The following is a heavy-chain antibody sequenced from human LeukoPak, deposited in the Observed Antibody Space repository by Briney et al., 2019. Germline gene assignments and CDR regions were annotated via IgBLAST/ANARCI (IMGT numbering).Heavy chain of an antibody. CDR3: AKEVNSNYGGYYYYYYGMDV. Sequence: PGGSLRLSCAASGFTFDDYAMHWVRQAPGKGLEWVSGISWNGGRVGYADSVKGRFTISRDNAKNSLYLQMNSLRAEDTALYYCAKEVNSNYGGYYYYYYGMDVWGQGTTVTVSS. D-gene: IGHD4-11*01. CDR1: GFTFDDYA. V-gene: IGHV3-9*01. CDR2: ISWNGGRV. J-gene: IGHJ6*02.